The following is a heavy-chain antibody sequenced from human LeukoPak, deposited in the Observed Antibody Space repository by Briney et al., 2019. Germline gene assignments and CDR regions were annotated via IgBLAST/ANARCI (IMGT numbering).Heavy chain of an antibody. CDR1: GFTFSSYA. V-gene: IGHV3-30*04. CDR2: ISYDGSNK. Sequence: GGSLRLSCAASGFTFSSYAMHWVRQAPGKGLEWVAVISYDGSNKYYADSVKGRFTISRDNSKNTLYLQMNSLRAEDTAVYYCARDPHSSAWFPTHMDVWGKGTAVTVSS. J-gene: IGHJ6*03. CDR3: ARDPHSSAWFPTHMDV. D-gene: IGHD6-19*01.